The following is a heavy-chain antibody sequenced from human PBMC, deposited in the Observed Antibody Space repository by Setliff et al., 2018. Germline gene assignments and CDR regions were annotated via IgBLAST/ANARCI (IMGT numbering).Heavy chain of an antibody. V-gene: IGHV1-18*01. J-gene: IGHJ4*02. CDR3: ARGRDFWSGYLGY. CDR1: GYTFTSYG. CDR2: ISAYNGNT. D-gene: IGHD3-3*01. Sequence: ASVKVSCKASGYTFTSYGISWVRQAPGQGLEWMGWISAYNGNTNYAQKFQGWVTMTRDTSISTAYMELSRLRSDDTAVYYCARGRDFWSGYLGYWGQGTLVTVSS.